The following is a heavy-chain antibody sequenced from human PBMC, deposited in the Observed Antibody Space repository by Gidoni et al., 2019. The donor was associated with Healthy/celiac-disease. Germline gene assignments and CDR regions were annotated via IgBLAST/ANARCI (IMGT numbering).Heavy chain of an antibody. V-gene: IGHV4-34*01. CDR3: ARVPGVIMTGYYPQGYMDV. CDR2: INHSGST. D-gene: IGHD3-9*01. CDR1: GGSFSGYY. Sequence: QVQLQQWGAGLLKTSETLSLTCAVYGGSFSGYYWSGIRQPPGKGLEWIGEINHSGSTNYNPSLKSRVTISVDTFKNQFSLKLSSVTAADTAVYYCARVPGVIMTGYYPQGYMDVWGKGTTVTVSS. J-gene: IGHJ6*03.